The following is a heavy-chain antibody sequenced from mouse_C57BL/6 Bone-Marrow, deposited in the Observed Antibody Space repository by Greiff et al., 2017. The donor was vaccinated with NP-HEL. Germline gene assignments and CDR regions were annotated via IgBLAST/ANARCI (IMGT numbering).Heavy chain of an antibody. J-gene: IGHJ1*03. CDR3: ARGDITTVAPSYWYFDV. CDR1: GYTFTSYW. D-gene: IGHD1-1*01. V-gene: IGHV1-50*01. CDR2: IDPSDSYT. Sequence: QVQLKQPGAELVKPGASVKLSCKASGYTFTSYWMQWVKQRPGQGLEWIREIDPSDSYTNYNQKFKGKATLTVDTSSSTAYMQLSSLTSEDSAVYYCARGDITTVAPSYWYFDVWGTGTTVTVSS.